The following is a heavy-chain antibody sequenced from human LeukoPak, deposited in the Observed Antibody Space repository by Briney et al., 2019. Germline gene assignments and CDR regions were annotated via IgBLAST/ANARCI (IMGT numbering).Heavy chain of an antibody. CDR3: AKDSEDWFDP. J-gene: IGHJ5*02. CDR2: VSASGGTT. Sequence: GGSLRLSCAVSGFTFSNYAMDWVRQAPGKGLEWVSGVSASGGTTYYADSVKGRFTISRDNSKNTLYLQMNSLRAEDTAVYYCAKDSEDWFDPWGQGTLVTVSS. CDR1: GFTFSNYA. D-gene: IGHD1-26*01. V-gene: IGHV3-23*01.